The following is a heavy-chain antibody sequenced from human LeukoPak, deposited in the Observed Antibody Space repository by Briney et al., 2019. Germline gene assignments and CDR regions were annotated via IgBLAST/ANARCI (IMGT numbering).Heavy chain of an antibody. CDR2: INPNSGDT. Sequence: ASVKVSCTASRYTFSGYSLHWVRQAPGQGLQWVGWINPNSGDTHYAQMFQGRVTMTRDTSINTAYMELRRVRSDDTAVYYCAKSAQYSSAWFTGSFAYWGQGTLVTVSS. J-gene: IGHJ4*02. CDR3: AKSAQYSSAWFTGSFAY. V-gene: IGHV1-2*02. CDR1: RYTFSGYS. D-gene: IGHD6-13*01.